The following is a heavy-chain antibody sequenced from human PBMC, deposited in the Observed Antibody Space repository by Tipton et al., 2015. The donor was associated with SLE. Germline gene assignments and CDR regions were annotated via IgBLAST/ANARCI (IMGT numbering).Heavy chain of an antibody. V-gene: IGHV4-30-2*03. CDR1: GGSISSGGYS. CDR3: ARDREVPAAIGAFDI. D-gene: IGHD2-2*02. J-gene: IGHJ3*02. CDR2: IYHSGST. Sequence: TLSLTCAVSGGSISSGGYSWSWIRQPPGKGLEWIGSIYHSGSTYYNPSLKSRVTISVDTSKNQFSLKLSSVTAADTAVYYCARDREVPAAIGAFDIWGQGTMVTVSS.